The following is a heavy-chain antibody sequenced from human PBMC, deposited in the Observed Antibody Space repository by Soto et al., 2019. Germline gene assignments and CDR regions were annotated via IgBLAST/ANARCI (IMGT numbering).Heavy chain of an antibody. V-gene: IGHV4-39*01. CDR2: IYYSGST. CDR3: ARPEYCSGGSCYYRTPVAFDI. D-gene: IGHD2-15*01. Sequence: PSETLSLTCTVSGGSISSSSYYWGWIRQPPGKGLEWIGSIYYSGSTYYNPSLKSRVTISVDTSKNQFSLKLSSVTAADTAVYYCARPEYCSGGSCYYRTPVAFDIWGQGTMVTVSS. J-gene: IGHJ3*02. CDR1: GGSISSSSYY.